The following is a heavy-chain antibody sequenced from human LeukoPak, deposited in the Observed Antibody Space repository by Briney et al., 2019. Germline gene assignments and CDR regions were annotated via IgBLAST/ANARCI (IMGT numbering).Heavy chain of an antibody. CDR1: GFTFSSYW. Sequence: GGSLRLSCAASGFTFSSYWMNWARQAPGKGLEWVASINHNGNVNYYVDSVKGRFTISRDNAKNSLYLQMSNLRAEDTAVYFCARGGGLDVWGQGATVTVSS. CDR3: ARGGGLDV. CDR2: INHNGNVN. V-gene: IGHV3-7*03. J-gene: IGHJ6*02. D-gene: IGHD3-16*01.